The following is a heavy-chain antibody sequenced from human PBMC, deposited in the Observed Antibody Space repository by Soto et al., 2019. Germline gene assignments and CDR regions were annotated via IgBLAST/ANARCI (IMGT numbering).Heavy chain of an antibody. CDR1: GYTFTTYG. CDR2: ISPYNGTT. V-gene: IGHV1-18*04. Sequence: QVQLVQSGGEVRKPGASVKVSCKASGYTFTTYGISWVRQAPGQGLEWMGWISPYNGTTKYAEKFQGEMTMTKDTATSTAYMDLRSLRSDDTAVYYCARDGERDTGLNFYYYLHGMDAWGQGTRVTVSS. J-gene: IGHJ6*02. D-gene: IGHD1-1*01. CDR3: ARDGERDTGLNFYYYLHGMDA.